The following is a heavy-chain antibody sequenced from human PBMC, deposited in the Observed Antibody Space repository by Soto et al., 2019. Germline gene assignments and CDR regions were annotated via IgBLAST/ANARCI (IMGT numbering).Heavy chain of an antibody. J-gene: IGHJ4*02. D-gene: IGHD6-13*01. CDR2: IYDSGNT. CDR1: GGSLSGTTYS. CDR3: ARGQGAAAGHSNFDY. Sequence: QLQLQESGSGLVKPSQTLSLTCAVSGGSLSGTTYSWSWIRQPPGKGLEWIAYIYDSGNTYYNPSLKSQFSLSVDRSKSQFSLKLSSVTAADTAVYYCARGQGAAAGHSNFDYWGQGALVTVSS. V-gene: IGHV4-30-2*01.